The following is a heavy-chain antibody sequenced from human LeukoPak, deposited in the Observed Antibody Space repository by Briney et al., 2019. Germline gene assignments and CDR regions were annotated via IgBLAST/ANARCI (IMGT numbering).Heavy chain of an antibody. Sequence: PSETLSLTCTVSGGSVSSGSYYWSWIRQPPGKGLEWIGYIYYSGSTNYNPSLKSRVTISVDTSKNQFSLKLSSVTAADTAVFYCARVASGYDVFDIWGQGTTVTVSS. CDR3: ARVASGYDVFDI. V-gene: IGHV4-61*01. D-gene: IGHD3-3*01. CDR1: GGSVSSGSYY. CDR2: IYYSGST. J-gene: IGHJ3*02.